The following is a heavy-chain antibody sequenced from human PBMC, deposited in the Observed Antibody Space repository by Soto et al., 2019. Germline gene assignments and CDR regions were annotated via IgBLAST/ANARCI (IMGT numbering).Heavy chain of an antibody. CDR1: GFTLSRYE. J-gene: IGHJ6*02. D-gene: IGHD6-6*01. CDR2: ISTSGRTT. V-gene: IGHV3-48*03. Sequence: EVQLVESGGGLVQPGGSLRLSCAASGFTLSRYEMNWVRQAPGKGLEWVSYISTSGRTTYYADSVNGRFTISRDNAKNSVFLQMNSLRADDTAVYYCARDYEDSSSFFSYVYGMDVWGQGTTVTVSS. CDR3: ARDYEDSSSFFSYVYGMDV.